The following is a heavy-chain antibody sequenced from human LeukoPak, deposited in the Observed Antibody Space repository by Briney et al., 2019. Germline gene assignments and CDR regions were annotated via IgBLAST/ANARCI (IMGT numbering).Heavy chain of an antibody. D-gene: IGHD6-6*01. CDR1: GFTLSSYW. Sequence: GGSLRLSCAASGFTLSSYWMNWVRQAPGKGLEWVANIKQDGSEKNYVDSVKGRFTISRDNAKNSLYLQMNSLRAEDTAVYYCARGGSSSCPDWGQGTLVTVSS. CDR3: ARGGSSSCPD. V-gene: IGHV3-7*01. J-gene: IGHJ4*02. CDR2: IKQDGSEK.